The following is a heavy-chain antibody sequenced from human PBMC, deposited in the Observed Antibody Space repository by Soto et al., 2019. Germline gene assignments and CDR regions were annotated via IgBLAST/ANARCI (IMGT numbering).Heavy chain of an antibody. D-gene: IGHD5-12*01. CDR2: IYYSGRT. V-gene: IGHV4-59*12. Sequence: SETLSLTWTVGGGYISSYYGSWIRKHPGKGMEGIGYIYYSGRTNYNPSLKSRVTISVDTSKNQFSLKLSSVTAADTAVYYCARDHQYSGYDFVSRFDYWGHRTLVTVSS. CDR1: GGYISSYY. J-gene: IGHJ4*01. CDR3: ARDHQYSGYDFVSRFDY.